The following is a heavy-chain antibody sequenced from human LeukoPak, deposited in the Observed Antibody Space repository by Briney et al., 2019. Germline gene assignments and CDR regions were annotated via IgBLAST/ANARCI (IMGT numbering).Heavy chain of an antibody. V-gene: IGHV3-30*02. D-gene: IGHD2-15*01. CDR1: GFTFGSYG. J-gene: IGHJ6*02. CDR2: IRYDGSNK. Sequence: GGSLRLSCAASGFTFGSYGMHWVRQAPGKGLEWVASIRYDGSNKYYADSVKGRFTISRDNSKNTLYLQMNSLRAEDTAVYYCAKVLPDIVVVVAATPGQYGMDVWGQGTTVTVSS. CDR3: AKVLPDIVVVVAATPGQYGMDV.